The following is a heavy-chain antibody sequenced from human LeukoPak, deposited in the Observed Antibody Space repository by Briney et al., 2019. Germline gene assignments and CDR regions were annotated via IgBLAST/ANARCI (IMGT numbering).Heavy chain of an antibody. V-gene: IGHV1-8*01. CDR2: MNPNSGNT. Sequence: EASVTVSCKASGYTFTSYDINWVRQAAGQGGEWMGWMNPNSGNTGYAQKFQGRVTMTRNTSISTAYMELSSLRSEDTAVYYCARTRNYGSGSYPLGYWGQGTLVTVSS. J-gene: IGHJ4*02. CDR1: GYTFTSYD. CDR3: ARTRNYGSGSYPLGY. D-gene: IGHD3-10*01.